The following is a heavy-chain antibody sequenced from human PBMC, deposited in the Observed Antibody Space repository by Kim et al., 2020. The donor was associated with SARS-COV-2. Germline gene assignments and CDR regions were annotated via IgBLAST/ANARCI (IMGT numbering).Heavy chain of an antibody. V-gene: IGHV1-46*01. D-gene: IGHD3-16*01. CDR1: GYIFTAYF. J-gene: IGHJ4*02. CDR2: INPATGSV. CDR3: ARAAGGRVAMKGFDY. Sequence: ASVKVSCKTSGYIFTAYFVHWARQAPGQGLEWMGVINPATGSVTYAENFQGRVIMTRDASTSTVYMDLTSLRPDDTAVYYCARAAGGRVAMKGFDYWGQG.